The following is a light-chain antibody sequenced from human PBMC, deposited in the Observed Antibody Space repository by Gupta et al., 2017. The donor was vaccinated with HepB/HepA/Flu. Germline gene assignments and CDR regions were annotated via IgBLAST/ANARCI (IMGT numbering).Light chain of an antibody. Sequence: EIVLTQSPGTLSLSPGERATLSCRASESVNVNLNWYQQRPGQPPRLLMYDASNRATGVPARFSGSGSGTDFTLTISSLAPEDSAIYYCQQRSHWCSFGQGTKLEIK. CDR3: QQRSHWCS. J-gene: IGKJ2*04. CDR1: ESVNVN. CDR2: DAS. V-gene: IGKV3-11*01.